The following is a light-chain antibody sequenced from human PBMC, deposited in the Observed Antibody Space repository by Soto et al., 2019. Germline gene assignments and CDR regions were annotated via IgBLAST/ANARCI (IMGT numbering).Light chain of an antibody. J-gene: IGKJ1*01. V-gene: IGKV3-20*01. CDR3: QQYASSRWT. Sequence: EIVLTQSPGTLSLSPGERATLSCRASQSVASAYLARYQHKPGQAPRLLIYGSSSRAVGVPDRISGSGSGTDFTLTISRLEPEDFAVYYCQQYASSRWTFGQGTKVEAK. CDR2: GSS. CDR1: QSVASAY.